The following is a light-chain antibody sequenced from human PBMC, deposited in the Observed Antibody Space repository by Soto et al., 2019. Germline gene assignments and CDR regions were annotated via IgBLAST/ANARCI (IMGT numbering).Light chain of an antibody. J-gene: IGLJ2*01. CDR2: RNN. CDR1: SSNIGTNF. Sequence: QSELTQPPSASGTPGQRVTISCSGGSSNIGTNFVSWYQLLPGTAPKLLIFRNNQRPSGVPDRFSGSRSGTSAPLAISGLRSEDEADYFCAAWDDNLSALVFGGGTKLTVL. CDR3: AAWDDNLSALV. V-gene: IGLV1-47*01.